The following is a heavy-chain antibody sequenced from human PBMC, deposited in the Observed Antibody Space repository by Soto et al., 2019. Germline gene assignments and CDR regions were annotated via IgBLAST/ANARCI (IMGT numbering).Heavy chain of an antibody. CDR1: GDSISSGGYS. Sequence: QLQLQESGSGLVKPSQTLSLTCVVSGDSISSGGYSWNWIRQPPGKGLEWIGHTYHSGGTLYTPSLDSRVTISVDKSKNQCSLRLTSVTVADTAVYYCARDSLSGYYFDYWGQGTLVTVSS. J-gene: IGHJ4*02. D-gene: IGHD3-22*01. CDR2: TYHSGGT. CDR3: ARDSLSGYYFDY. V-gene: IGHV4-30-2*01.